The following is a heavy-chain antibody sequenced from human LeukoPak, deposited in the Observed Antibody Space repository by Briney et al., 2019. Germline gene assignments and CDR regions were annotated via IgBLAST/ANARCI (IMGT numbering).Heavy chain of an antibody. D-gene: IGHD1-26*01. CDR3: EKDKSLGSGSYLNYFDY. CDR1: GFTFDDYP. Sequence: GRSLRLSCAASGFTFDDYPMHWVRQAPGKGLEWVSGISWNSGSICYADSVKGRFTISRDNAKNSLYMQMNSLRAEDTALYYCEKDKSLGSGSYLNYFDYWGQGTLVTVSS. J-gene: IGHJ4*02. CDR2: ISWNSGSI. V-gene: IGHV3-9*01.